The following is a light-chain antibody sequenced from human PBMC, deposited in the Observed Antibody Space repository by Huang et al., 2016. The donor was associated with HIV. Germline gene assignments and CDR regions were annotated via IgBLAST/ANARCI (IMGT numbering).Light chain of an antibody. V-gene: IGKV3-11*01. Sequence: EIVLTQSPATLSLSPGERAPLSCRASQSVSSYIAWYQQKPGQAPRLLIYDASNRATGIPARFSGSGSGTDFTLTISSLEPEDFAVYYCQQRSNWPFTFGGGTKVEIK. J-gene: IGKJ4*01. CDR1: QSVSSY. CDR3: QQRSNWPFT. CDR2: DAS.